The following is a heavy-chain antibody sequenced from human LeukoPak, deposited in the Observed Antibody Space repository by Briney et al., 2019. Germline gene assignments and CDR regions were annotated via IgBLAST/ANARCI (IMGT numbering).Heavy chain of an antibody. CDR3: ARQSSGWFGELYPGDY. V-gene: IGHV1-2*02. D-gene: IGHD3-10*01. Sequence: ASVKVSCKASGYTLTGYYMHWVRQAPGQGLEWMGWINPNSGGTNYAQKFQGRVTMTRDTSISTAYMELSRLRSDDTAVYYCARQSSGWFGELYPGDYWGQGTLVTVSS. CDR2: INPNSGGT. CDR1: GYTLTGYY. J-gene: IGHJ4*02.